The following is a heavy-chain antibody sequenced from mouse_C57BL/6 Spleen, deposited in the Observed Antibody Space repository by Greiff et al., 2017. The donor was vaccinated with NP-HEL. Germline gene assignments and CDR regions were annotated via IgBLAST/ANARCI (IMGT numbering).Heavy chain of an antibody. D-gene: IGHD1-1*01. CDR2: ISYDGSN. CDR3: ARDPLLIATVVAMGYFDV. V-gene: IGHV3-6*01. Sequence: EVKVEESGPGLVKPSQSLSLTCSVTGYSITSGYYWNWIRQFPGNKLEWMGYISYDGSNNYNPSLKNPISITRATSKNQFFLKLNSVTTEDTATYYCARDPLLIATVVAMGYFDVWGTGTTVTVSS. J-gene: IGHJ1*03. CDR1: GYSITSGYY.